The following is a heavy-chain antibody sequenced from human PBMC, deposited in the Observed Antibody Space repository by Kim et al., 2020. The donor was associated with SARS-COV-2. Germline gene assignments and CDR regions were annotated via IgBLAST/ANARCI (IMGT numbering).Heavy chain of an antibody. CDR3: ASTKSWNYASRFDY. Sequence: NPSLKSRVTISVDRSKNQFSLKLSSVTAAGTAVYYCASTKSWNYASRFDYWGQGTLVTVSS. J-gene: IGHJ4*02. V-gene: IGHV4-30-2*01. D-gene: IGHD1-7*01.